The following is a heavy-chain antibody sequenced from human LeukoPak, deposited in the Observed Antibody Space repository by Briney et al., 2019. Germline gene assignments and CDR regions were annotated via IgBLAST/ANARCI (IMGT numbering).Heavy chain of an antibody. D-gene: IGHD2-2*01. CDR2: IYYSGST. CDR1: GGSISSYY. V-gene: IGHV4-59*08. J-gene: IGHJ3*02. Sequence: KPSETLSLTCTVPGGSISSYYWSWIRQPPGKGLEWIGYIYYSGSTNYNPSLKSRVTISVDTSKNQFSLKLSSVTAADTAVYYCARYCSSTSCPRISDAFDIWGQGTMVTVSS. CDR3: ARYCSSTSCPRISDAFDI.